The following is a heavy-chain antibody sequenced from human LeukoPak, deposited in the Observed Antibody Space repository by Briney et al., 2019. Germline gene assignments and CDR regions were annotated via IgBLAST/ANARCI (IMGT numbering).Heavy chain of an antibody. CDR2: ISGSGGST. J-gene: IGHJ4*02. Sequence: PGGSLRLSCAASGFTFSSYAMSWVRQAPGKGLEWVSAISGSGGSTYYADSVKGRFTISRGNSKNTLSLRMGSLRADDTAIYFCARYLRDSGTSRVTLDHWGQGTLVIVSS. V-gene: IGHV3-23*01. D-gene: IGHD2-2*01. CDR3: ARYLRDSGTSRVTLDH. CDR1: GFTFSSYA.